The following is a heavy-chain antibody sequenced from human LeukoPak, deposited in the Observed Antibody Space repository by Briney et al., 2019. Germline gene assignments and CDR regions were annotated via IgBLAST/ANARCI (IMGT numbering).Heavy chain of an antibody. V-gene: IGHV3-7*03. Sequence: GGSLRLSCEASGFTFSNYWMTWVRQAPGKGLEWVTHIKEDGSKAYYIDSVKGRFTISRDNAKNSLYLQMNSLRAEDTAVYYCARDPGSSTSCYDYWGQGTLVTVSS. CDR2: IKEDGSKA. CDR1: GFTFSNYW. CDR3: ARDPGSSTSCYDY. D-gene: IGHD2-2*01. J-gene: IGHJ4*02.